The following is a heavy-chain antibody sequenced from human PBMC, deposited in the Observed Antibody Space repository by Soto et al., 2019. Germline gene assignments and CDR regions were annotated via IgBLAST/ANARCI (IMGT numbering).Heavy chain of an antibody. J-gene: IGHJ4*02. CDR1: GGSISSGGYY. CDR2: IYYSGST. CDR3: ARGFTTITFDY. Sequence: SETLSLTCAVSGGSISSGGYYWSWIRQHPGKGLEWIGYIYYSGSTNYSPSLKSRVTISVDTFKNQFSLKLSSVTAADTAVYYCARGFTTITFDYWGQGTLVTVSS. D-gene: IGHD5-12*01. V-gene: IGHV4-31*11.